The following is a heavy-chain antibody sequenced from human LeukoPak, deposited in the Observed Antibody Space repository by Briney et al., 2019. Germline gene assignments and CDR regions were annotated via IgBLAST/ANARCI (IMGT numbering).Heavy chain of an antibody. D-gene: IGHD2-2*01. CDR1: GGSISSYY. V-gene: IGHV4-4*07. Sequence: SETLSLTCAVSGGSISSYYWSWIRQPAGKGLEWIGRIYTSGSTNYNPSLKSRVTMSVDTSKSQFSLKLSSVTAADTAVYYCARGVVVPAAMRYYYYYYGMDVWGQGTTVTVSS. CDR2: IYTSGST. J-gene: IGHJ6*02. CDR3: ARGVVVPAAMRYYYYYYGMDV.